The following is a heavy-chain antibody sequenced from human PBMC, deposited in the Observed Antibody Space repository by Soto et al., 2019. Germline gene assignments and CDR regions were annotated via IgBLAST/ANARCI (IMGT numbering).Heavy chain of an antibody. J-gene: IGHJ5*02. CDR2: IIPIFGTA. Sequence: GASVKVSCRASGGTFSSYAISWVRQAPGQGLEWMGGIIPIFGTANYAQKFQGRVTITADESTSTAYMELSSLRSEDTAVYYCARGSLYTVTTGGYWFDPWGQGTLVTVSS. CDR3: ARGSLYTVTTGGYWFDP. D-gene: IGHD4-4*01. V-gene: IGHV1-69*13. CDR1: GGTFSSYA.